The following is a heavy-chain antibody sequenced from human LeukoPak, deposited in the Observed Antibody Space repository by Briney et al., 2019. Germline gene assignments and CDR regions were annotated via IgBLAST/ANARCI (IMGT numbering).Heavy chain of an antibody. CDR2: IKQDGSEK. J-gene: IGHJ6*03. D-gene: IGHD6-6*01. Sequence: GGSLRLSCAASGFTFSSYWMSWVRQAPGKGLEWVANIKQDGSEKYYVDSVKGRFTISRDNAKNSLYLQMNSLRAEDTAVYYCAREHSVGSSSGYYYYMDVWGKGTTVTVSS. CDR3: AREHSVGSSSGYYYYMDV. CDR1: GFTFSSYW. V-gene: IGHV3-7*01.